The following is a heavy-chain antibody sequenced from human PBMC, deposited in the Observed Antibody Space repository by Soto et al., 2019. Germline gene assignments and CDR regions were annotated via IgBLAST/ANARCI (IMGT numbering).Heavy chain of an antibody. D-gene: IGHD2-2*01. CDR1: GYSFTSYW. V-gene: IGHV5-51*01. CDR3: ARLTITSWYWFDP. J-gene: IGHJ5*02. CDR2: IYPGDSDT. Sequence: GESLKISCKGSGYSFTSYWSGWVRQMPGKGLEWMGIIYPGDSDTRYNPSFQGQVTISADKSISTAYLQWSSLKASDTALYYCARLTITSWYWFDPWGQGTLVTVSS.